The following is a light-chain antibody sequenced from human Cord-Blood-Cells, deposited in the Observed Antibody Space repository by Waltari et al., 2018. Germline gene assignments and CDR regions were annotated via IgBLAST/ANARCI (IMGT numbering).Light chain of an antibody. CDR2: DVS. J-gene: IGLJ1*01. CDR1: SSDVGGYNY. CDR3: SSYTSSSTYV. Sequence: QSALTQPASVSGSPGQSITISCTGTSSDVGGYNYASWYQQHPGQAPKLMIYDVSKRPSGVSNRFSGSKSGNTASLTISGLQAEDEADYYCSSYTSSSTYVFGTGTKVTVL. V-gene: IGLV2-14*01.